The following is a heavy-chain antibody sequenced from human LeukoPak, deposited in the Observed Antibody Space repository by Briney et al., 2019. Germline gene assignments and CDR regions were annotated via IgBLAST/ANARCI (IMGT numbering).Heavy chain of an antibody. D-gene: IGHD2-21*01. CDR3: TRYGDYPFDY. CDR1: GFTFSDSG. CDR2: IRSKANSYAT. V-gene: IGHV3-73*01. Sequence: GGSLRLSCAASGFTFSDSGMHWVRQASGKGLEWVGRIRSKANSYATAYAASVRGRFTISRDDSKNTAYLQMNSLKTEDTAVYYCTRYGDYPFDYWGQGTLVTVSS. J-gene: IGHJ4*02.